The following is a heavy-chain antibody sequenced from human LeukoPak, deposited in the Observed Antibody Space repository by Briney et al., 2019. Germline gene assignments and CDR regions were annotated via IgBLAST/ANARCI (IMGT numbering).Heavy chain of an antibody. J-gene: IGHJ4*02. CDR1: GFTFSSYW. Sequence: GGSLRLSCAASGFTFSSYWMHWVRQAPGKGLVCVSRINSDGSSTSYADSVKGRFTISRDNAKNTLYLQMNSLRAEDTAVYYCARGNYYDSSGYSLGYWGQGTLVTVSS. CDR2: INSDGSST. V-gene: IGHV3-74*01. CDR3: ARGNYYDSSGYSLGY. D-gene: IGHD3-22*01.